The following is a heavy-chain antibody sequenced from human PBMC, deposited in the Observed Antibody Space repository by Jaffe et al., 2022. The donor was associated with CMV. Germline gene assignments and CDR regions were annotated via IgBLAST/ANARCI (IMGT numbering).Heavy chain of an antibody. D-gene: IGHD2-2*01. Sequence: EMQLVESGGGLVQPGGSLRLSCAASGFIFNNYAMNWVRQAPGKGLEWVSAISASADGTYYADSVKGRFTVSRDNSKNTLFLQMNSLRADDTAVYFCAKRFTCSKFICYGFDVWGRGTMVTVSS. CDR3: AKRFTCSKFICYGFDV. V-gene: IGHV3-23*04. CDR1: GFIFNNYA. J-gene: IGHJ3*01. CDR2: ISASADGT.